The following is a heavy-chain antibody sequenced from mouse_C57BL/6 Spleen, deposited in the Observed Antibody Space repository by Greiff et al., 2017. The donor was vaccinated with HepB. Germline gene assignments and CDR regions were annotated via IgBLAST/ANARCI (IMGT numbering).Heavy chain of an antibody. D-gene: IGHD1-1*01. Sequence: QVQLQQPGAELVKPGASVKMSCKASGYTFTSYWITWVKQRPGQGLEWIGDIYPGSGSTNYNEKFKSKATLTVDTSSSTAYMQLSSLTSADSAVYYCARLGAYYYGSPNWYFDVWGTGTTVTVSS. CDR2: IYPGSGST. V-gene: IGHV1-55*01. CDR3: ARLGAYYYGSPNWYFDV. J-gene: IGHJ1*03. CDR1: GYTFTSYW.